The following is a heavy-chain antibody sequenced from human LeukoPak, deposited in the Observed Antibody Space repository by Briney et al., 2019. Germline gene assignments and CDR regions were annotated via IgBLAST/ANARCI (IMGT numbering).Heavy chain of an antibody. V-gene: IGHV4-59*01. CDR2: IFYSGSS. D-gene: IGHD5-12*01. CDR3: ARDRGLYWYFDL. J-gene: IGHJ2*01. CDR1: GGSISYYY. Sequence: PSETLALTCTVSGGSISYYYWSWVRQSPGKGLEWIGYIFYSGSSNYNPSLKSRITISADTSKNQFSLKLSSVTAADTAVYYCARDRGLYWYFDLWGRGTLVTVSS.